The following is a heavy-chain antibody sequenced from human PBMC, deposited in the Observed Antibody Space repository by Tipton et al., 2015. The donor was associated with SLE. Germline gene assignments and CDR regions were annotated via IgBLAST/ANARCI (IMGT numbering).Heavy chain of an antibody. J-gene: IGHJ4*02. V-gene: IGHV4-4*07. CDR1: GDSISDYY. CDR3: ATGSWTTFDY. Sequence: TLSLTCTVSGDSISDYYWTWVRQPAGKGLEWIGRIYASGSTTYNPSFKSRLTMSVDTSKNQFSLKLNSVTAADTAVYYCATGSWTTFDYWGQGTVVTVSS. D-gene: IGHD2-15*01. CDR2: IYASGST.